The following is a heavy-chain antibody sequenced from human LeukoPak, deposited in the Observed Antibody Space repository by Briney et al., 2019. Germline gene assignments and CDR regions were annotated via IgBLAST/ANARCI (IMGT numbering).Heavy chain of an antibody. V-gene: IGHV1-2*02. CDR1: GYTFTGYY. CDR2: INPNSGGT. CDR3: ARDQSRYFDWLPNNWFDP. Sequence: ASVKVSCKASGYTFTGYYMHWVRQAPGQGLEWMGWINPNSGGTNYAQKFQGRVTMTRDTSISTAYMGLSRLRSDDTAVYYCARDQSRYFDWLPNNWFDPWGQGTLVTVSS. J-gene: IGHJ5*02. D-gene: IGHD3-9*01.